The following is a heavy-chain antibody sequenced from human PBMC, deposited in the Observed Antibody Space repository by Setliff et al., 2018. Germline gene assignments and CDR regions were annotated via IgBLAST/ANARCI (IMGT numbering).Heavy chain of an antibody. Sequence: SCNVSGASVSNYYWGWIRQPPEKGLEWIGSTYYSGRTFYNPSLKSRVTISVDTSKNQFSLKLTSVTAADTAVYYCARTGTYRYFDYWGQGTRVTVSS. J-gene: IGHJ4*02. V-gene: IGHV4-39*01. CDR2: TYYSGRT. CDR1: GASVSNYY. D-gene: IGHD1-1*01. CDR3: ARTGTYRYFDY.